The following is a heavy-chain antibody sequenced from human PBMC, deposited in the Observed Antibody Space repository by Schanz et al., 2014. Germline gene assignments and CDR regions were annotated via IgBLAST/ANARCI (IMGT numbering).Heavy chain of an antibody. V-gene: IGHV3-66*01. CDR2: IFTDGRT. Sequence: EVQLVASGGGLVQPGGSLRLSCAASGFAVDNYYMSCVRQAPGRGLEWVSIIFTDGRTYYADSVKGRFTISRDNSKNTLFLQMNSLRAEDTTVYYCVRGGFGEVSYFDYWGQGTLVTVSS. CDR1: GFAVDNYY. J-gene: IGHJ4*02. D-gene: IGHD3-10*01. CDR3: VRGGFGEVSYFDY.